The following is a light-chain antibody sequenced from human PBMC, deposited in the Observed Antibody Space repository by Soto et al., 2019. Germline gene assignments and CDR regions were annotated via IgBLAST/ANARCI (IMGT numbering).Light chain of an antibody. CDR2: GAS. V-gene: IGKV3-15*01. Sequence: EIVMTQSPATLSVSPGERATLSCRASQSVSSDLAWYHQKPGQAPRLLIYGASTRATGIPARFSGSGSGTEFTLTISSLQSADFAVYYCQQYTNWPLIFGQGTRREIK. J-gene: IGKJ5*01. CDR3: QQYTNWPLI. CDR1: QSVSSD.